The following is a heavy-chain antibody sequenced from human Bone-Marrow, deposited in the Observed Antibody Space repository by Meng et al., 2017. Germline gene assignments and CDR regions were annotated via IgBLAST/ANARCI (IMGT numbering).Heavy chain of an antibody. CDR3: AKYSYGLGDYLDY. CDR2: ISYDGSNK. D-gene: IGHD5-18*01. V-gene: IGHV3-30*04. J-gene: IGHJ4*02. CDR1: GFTFSSYA. Sequence: GGSLRLSCAASGFTFSSYAMHWVRQAPGKGLEWVAVISYDGSNKYYADSVKGRFTISRDNSKNTLYLQMNSLRAEDTALYYCAKYSYGLGDYLDYWGQGALVTVSS.